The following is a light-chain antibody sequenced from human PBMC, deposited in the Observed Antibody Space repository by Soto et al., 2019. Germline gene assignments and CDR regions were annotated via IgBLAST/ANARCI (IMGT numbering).Light chain of an antibody. V-gene: IGKV1-6*01. CDR3: LQDYDYPRT. CDR2: AAS. Sequence: ANQMTQSPSSLSASVGDRVTITCRASQGIRDELGWYQQKAGKAPNLLISAASRLQSGVPSRFSGRGSGTDFTLTISSLQPEDFATYYCLQDYDYPRTFGQGTKVELK. J-gene: IGKJ1*01. CDR1: QGIRDE.